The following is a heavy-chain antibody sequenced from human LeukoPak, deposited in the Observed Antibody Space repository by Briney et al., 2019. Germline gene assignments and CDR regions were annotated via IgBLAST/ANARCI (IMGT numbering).Heavy chain of an antibody. CDR1: GGSISSYY. CDR3: ARAYDDGGLDY. D-gene: IGHD3-16*01. Sequence: PSETLSPTCTVSGGSISSYYWSWIRQPAGKGLEWIGRIYTSGSTNYNPSLTSRVTMSVDTSKNQLSLKLSSVTAADTAVYYCARAYDDGGLDYWGQGTLVTVSS. V-gene: IGHV4-4*07. CDR2: IYTSGST. J-gene: IGHJ4*02.